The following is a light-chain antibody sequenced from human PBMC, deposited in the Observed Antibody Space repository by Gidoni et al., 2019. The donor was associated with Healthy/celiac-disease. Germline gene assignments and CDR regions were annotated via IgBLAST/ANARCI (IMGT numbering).Light chain of an antibody. Sequence: IVMTPYPDSLAVSLGERATINCKSSQRVLYRSNNKNYLAWYQQKPGQPPKLLIYWASTRESGVPDRFSGSGSGTDFTLTISSLQAEDVAVYYCQQYYSTPYTFGQGTKLEIK. V-gene: IGKV4-1*01. CDR3: QQYYSTPYT. J-gene: IGKJ2*01. CDR2: WAS. CDR1: QRVLYRSNNKNY.